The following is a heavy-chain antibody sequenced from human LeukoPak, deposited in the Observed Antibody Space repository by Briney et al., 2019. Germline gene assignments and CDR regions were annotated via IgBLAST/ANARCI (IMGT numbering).Heavy chain of an antibody. CDR1: GGSISSGGYS. J-gene: IGHJ4*02. Sequence: SQTLSLTCAVSGGSISSGGYSWIWIRQPPGKGLEWIGYIYHSGSTYYNPSLKSRVTISVDRSKNQFSLKLSSVTAADTAVYYCARVKIGAIDYWGQGTLVTVSS. V-gene: IGHV4-30-2*01. CDR3: ARVKIGAIDY. D-gene: IGHD4-17*01. CDR2: IYHSGST.